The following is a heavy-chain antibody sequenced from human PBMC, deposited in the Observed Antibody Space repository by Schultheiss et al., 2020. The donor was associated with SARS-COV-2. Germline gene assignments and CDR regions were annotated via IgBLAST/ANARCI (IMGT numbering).Heavy chain of an antibody. J-gene: IGHJ4*02. V-gene: IGHV3-33*08. CDR3: ARAELQWLVPLDY. CDR2: IWYDGTNK. CDR1: GFTFSSYG. D-gene: IGHD6-19*01. Sequence: GGSLRLSCAASGFTFSSYGMHWVRQAPGKGLEWVAVIWYDGTNKYYADSVKGRFTISRDNSKNTLYLQMNSLRAEDTAVYYCARAELQWLVPLDYWGQGTLVTVSS.